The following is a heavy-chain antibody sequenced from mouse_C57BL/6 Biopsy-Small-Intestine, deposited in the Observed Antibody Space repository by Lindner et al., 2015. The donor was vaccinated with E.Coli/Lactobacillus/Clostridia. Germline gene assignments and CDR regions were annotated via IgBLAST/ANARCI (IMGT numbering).Heavy chain of an antibody. CDR1: GYSFTDYN. CDR3: ARAGGTSYDWFFDV. Sequence: QLQESGPELVKPGASVKISCKASGYSFTDYNMNWVRQSNGKSLEWIGVITPNYGTTIYNQKFKGKATLTVDMSSSTAYMELNSLTSEDSAVYYCARAGGTSYDWFFDVWGTGTTVTVSS. CDR2: ITPNYGTT. V-gene: IGHV1-39*01. J-gene: IGHJ1*03. D-gene: IGHD1-1*01.